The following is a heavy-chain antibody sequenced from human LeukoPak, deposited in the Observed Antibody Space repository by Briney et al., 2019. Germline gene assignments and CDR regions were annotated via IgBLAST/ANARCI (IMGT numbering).Heavy chain of an antibody. J-gene: IGHJ4*02. CDR1: GFSVSTALMR. CDR2: IDWDDDK. V-gene: IGHV2-70*04. D-gene: IGHD3-10*01. Sequence: SGPTLVNPTQTLTLTCTFSGFSVSTALMRINWIRQPPGKALEWLARIDWDDDKFYSTSLKTRLTVSKDTSKNQVILTMTNMDPVDTATYYCARILDYFGSGSYFDYWGQGTLVTVSS. CDR3: ARILDYFGSGSYFDY.